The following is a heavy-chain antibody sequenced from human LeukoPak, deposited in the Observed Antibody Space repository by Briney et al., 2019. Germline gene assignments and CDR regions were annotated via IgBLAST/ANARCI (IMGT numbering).Heavy chain of an antibody. D-gene: IGHD6-13*01. CDR1: GGSINSYY. V-gene: IGHV4-4*07. J-gene: IGHJ4*02. CDR2: ISTSANT. CDR3: ARAVRFSSSWYFDS. Sequence: SETLSLTCTVSGGSINSYYWTWIRQPAGKGLEWIGRISTSANTGFNPSLKSRVTMSLDTSKNQFSLALSSVTATDTAVYYCARAVRFSSSWYFDSWGQGTLVTVSS.